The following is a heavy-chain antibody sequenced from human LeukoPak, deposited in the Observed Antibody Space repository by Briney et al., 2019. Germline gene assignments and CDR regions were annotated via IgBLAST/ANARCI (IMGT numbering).Heavy chain of an antibody. D-gene: IGHD6-19*01. V-gene: IGHV3-21*04. CDR2: ISSSSSYI. CDR3: AKAMSIAVAGLVDY. CDR1: GFTFSSYS. J-gene: IGHJ4*02. Sequence: GGSLRLSCAASGFTFSSYSMNWVRQAPGKGLEWVSSISSSSSYIYYADSVKGRFTISRDNAKNSLYLQMNSLRAEDMALYYCAKAMSIAVAGLVDYWGQGTLVTVSS.